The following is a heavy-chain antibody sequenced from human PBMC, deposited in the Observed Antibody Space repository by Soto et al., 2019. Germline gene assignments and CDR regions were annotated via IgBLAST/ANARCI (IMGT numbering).Heavy chain of an antibody. V-gene: IGHV5-10-1*01. CDR1: GYSFSSYW. J-gene: IGHJ5*02. Sequence: GESLKISCKGSGYSFSSYWINWVRQMPGKGLEWMGRFDPSDSYTTYSPSFQGHVTISADKSISTAYLQWSSLKASDTAMYYCSRLYCSSSPCDSWFDPSGQGTLVTVSS. CDR3: SRLYCSSSPCDSWFDP. D-gene: IGHD2-2*01. CDR2: FDPSDSYT.